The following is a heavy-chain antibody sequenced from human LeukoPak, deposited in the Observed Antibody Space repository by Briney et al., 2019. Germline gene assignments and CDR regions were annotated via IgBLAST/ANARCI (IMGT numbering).Heavy chain of an antibody. CDR3: ARSIAAVGPNDY. D-gene: IGHD6-13*01. Sequence: GGSLRLSCAASGFTFSSYGMHWVRQAPGKGLEWVAFISYDGSNKYYADSVKGRFTISRDNSKNTLYLQMNSLRVEDTAMFYCARSIAAVGPNDYWGQGTLVTVSS. CDR2: ISYDGSNK. V-gene: IGHV3-30*03. CDR1: GFTFSSYG. J-gene: IGHJ4*02.